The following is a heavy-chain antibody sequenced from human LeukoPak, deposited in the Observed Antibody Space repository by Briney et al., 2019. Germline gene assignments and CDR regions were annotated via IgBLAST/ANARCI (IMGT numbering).Heavy chain of an antibody. V-gene: IGHV3-53*01. CDR1: GFNVSTSY. J-gene: IGHJ4*02. Sequence: GGSLRLSCAASGFNVSTSYMYWVRQAPRKGLEWVSALYSDGTTHSADSVKGRFTISRGNSKNTLYLQMNSLRAEDTAVYYCARGLAAAGLYFDYWGQGTLVTVSS. CDR2: LYSDGTT. D-gene: IGHD6-13*01. CDR3: ARGLAAAGLYFDY.